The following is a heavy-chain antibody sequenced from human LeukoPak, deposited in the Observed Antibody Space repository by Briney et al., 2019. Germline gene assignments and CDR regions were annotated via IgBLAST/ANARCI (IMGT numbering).Heavy chain of an antibody. D-gene: IGHD3-10*01. Sequence: SETLSLTCAVYGGSFSGYYWSWIRQPPGKGLEWIGYIYHSGSTYYNPSLKSRVTISVDRSKNQFSLKLSSVTAADTAVYYCARDRSFGGFDPWGQGTLVTVSS. CDR3: ARDRSFGGFDP. V-gene: IGHV4-34*01. CDR2: IYHSGST. CDR1: GGSFSGYY. J-gene: IGHJ5*02.